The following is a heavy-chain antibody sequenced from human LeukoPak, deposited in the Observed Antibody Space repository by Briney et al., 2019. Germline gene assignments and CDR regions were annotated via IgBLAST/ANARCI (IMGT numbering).Heavy chain of an antibody. Sequence: GGSLRLSCAASGFTFSNYAMTWVRQAPGKGLECVSVISGSGDATNYADSVKGRFTISRDNSKNTLYLQMNSLRAEDTAVYYCANRGDTRYFDYWGQGTLVTVSS. V-gene: IGHV3-23*01. CDR2: ISGSGDAT. CDR3: ANRGDTRYFDY. J-gene: IGHJ4*02. CDR1: GFTFSNYA. D-gene: IGHD3-16*01.